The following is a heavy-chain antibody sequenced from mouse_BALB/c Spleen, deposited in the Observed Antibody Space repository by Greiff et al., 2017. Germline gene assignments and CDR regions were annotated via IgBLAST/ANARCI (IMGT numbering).Heavy chain of an antibody. CDR1: GLNIKDTY. J-gene: IGHJ1*01. CDR3: ARSGYFDV. V-gene: IGHV14-3*02. CDR2: IDPANGNT. Sequence: VQPQQSGAELVKPGASVKLSCTASGLNIKDTYMHWVKQRPEQGLEWIGRIDPANGNTKYDPKFQGKATITADTSSNTAYLQLSSLASEDTAVYYCARSGYFDVWGAGTTVTVSS.